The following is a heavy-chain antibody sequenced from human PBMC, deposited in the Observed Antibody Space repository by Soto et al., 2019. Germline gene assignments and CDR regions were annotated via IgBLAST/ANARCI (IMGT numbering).Heavy chain of an antibody. Sequence: QVPLVQSGAEEQKPGASVKVSCKASGYTFTSYAMHWVRQAPGQRLEWMGWINAGNGNTTYSQKFQGRVTITRDTSASTAYMELSSLRSEDTAVYYCARSSVVVTALDYWGQGTLVTVSS. D-gene: IGHD2-21*02. CDR1: GYTFTSYA. CDR2: INAGNGNT. V-gene: IGHV1-3*05. CDR3: ARSSVVVTALDY. J-gene: IGHJ4*02.